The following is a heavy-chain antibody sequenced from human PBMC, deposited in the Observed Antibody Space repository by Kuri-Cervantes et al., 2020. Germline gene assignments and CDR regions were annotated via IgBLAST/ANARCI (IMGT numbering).Heavy chain of an antibody. CDR3: ARTGRVPFDY. V-gene: IGHV3-30*03. Sequence: GGSLRLSCAASGFTFSSYGMHWVRQAPGKGLEWVAVISYDGSNKYYADSVEGRFTISRDNSKNTLYLQMNSLRAEDTAVYYCARTGRVPFDYWAQGTLVTVSS. CDR2: ISYDGSNK. J-gene: IGHJ4*02. CDR1: GFTFSSYG. D-gene: IGHD1-14*01.